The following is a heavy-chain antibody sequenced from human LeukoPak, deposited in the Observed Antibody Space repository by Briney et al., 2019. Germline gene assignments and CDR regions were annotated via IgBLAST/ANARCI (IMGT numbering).Heavy chain of an antibody. CDR3: AKARGLIGGAFDI. D-gene: IGHD3-22*01. V-gene: IGHV3-23*01. J-gene: IGHJ3*02. Sequence: GGSLRLSCAASGFSFSSYAMSWVRQAPGKGLEWVSAISESGGNTYYADSVKGRFTISRDNSKNSLYLQMNSLRTEDTALYYCAKARGLIGGAFDIWGQGTMVTVSS. CDR2: ISESGGNT. CDR1: GFSFSSYA.